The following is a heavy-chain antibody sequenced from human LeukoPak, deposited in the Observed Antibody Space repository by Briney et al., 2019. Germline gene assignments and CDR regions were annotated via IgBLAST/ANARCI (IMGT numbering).Heavy chain of an antibody. CDR3: ATDGAGFDT. Sequence: GGSLRLSCAASGFTFSDYYMSWIRQAPGKGLEWLSYINIGGTNTHYADSVKGRFTISRDNAKKSLYLQMNNLRTEDTAVYYCATDGAGFDTWGQGVLVTVSS. V-gene: IGHV3-11*01. CDR1: GFTFSDYY. J-gene: IGHJ5*02. CDR2: INIGGTNT.